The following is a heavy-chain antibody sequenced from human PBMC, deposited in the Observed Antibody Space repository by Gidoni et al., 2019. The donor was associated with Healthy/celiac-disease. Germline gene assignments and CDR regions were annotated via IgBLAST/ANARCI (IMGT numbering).Heavy chain of an antibody. D-gene: IGHD2-21*01. J-gene: IGHJ4*02. Sequence: QVQLVQSGAAAKKPGSSVKVSCKASGGTFSSYTISWVRQAPGQGLEWMGRIIPILGIANYAQKFQGRVTITADKSTSTAYMELSSLRSEDTAVYYCARSGSYCGGDCFDWWGQGTLVTVSS. CDR1: GGTFSSYT. V-gene: IGHV1-69*02. CDR3: ARSGSYCGGDCFDW. CDR2: IIPILGIA.